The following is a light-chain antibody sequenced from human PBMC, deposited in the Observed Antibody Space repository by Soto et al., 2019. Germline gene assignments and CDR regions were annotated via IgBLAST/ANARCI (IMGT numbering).Light chain of an antibody. CDR3: QQYYSYPQT. Sequence: IVMTQSPATLSVSPGERATLSCRASQSVSSNLAWYQQKPGQAPRLLIYGASTRATGIPARFSGSGSGTEFTLTISSLQSEDFATYYCQQYYSYPQTFGQGTKVDI. J-gene: IGKJ1*01. CDR2: GAS. CDR1: QSVSSN. V-gene: IGKV3-15*01.